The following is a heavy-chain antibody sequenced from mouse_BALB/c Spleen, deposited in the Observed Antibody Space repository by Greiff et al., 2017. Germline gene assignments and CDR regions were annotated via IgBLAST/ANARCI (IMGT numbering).Heavy chain of an antibody. Sequence: EVKLMESGGGLVQPGGSRKLSCAASGFTFSSFGMHWVRQAPEKGLEWVAYISSGSSTIYYADTVKGRFTISRDNPKNTLFLQMTSLRSEDTAMYYCARYGYDGNFDYWGQGTTLTVSS. V-gene: IGHV5-17*02. CDR2: ISSGSSTI. CDR1: GFTFSSFG. J-gene: IGHJ2*01. D-gene: IGHD2-14*01. CDR3: ARYGYDGNFDY.